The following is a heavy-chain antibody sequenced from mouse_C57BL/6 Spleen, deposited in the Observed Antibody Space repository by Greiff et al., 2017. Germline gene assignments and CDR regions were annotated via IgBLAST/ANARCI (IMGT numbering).Heavy chain of an antibody. CDR2: INPYNGGT. D-gene: IGHD1-1*01. V-gene: IGHV1-19*01. J-gene: IGHJ1*03. Sequence: VQLQQSGPVLVKPGASVKMSCKASGYTFTDYYMNWVKQSHGKSLEWIGVINPYNGGTSYNQKFKGKATLTVDKSSSTAYMELNSLTSEDSAVYYCYVSRDWYFDVWGTGTTVTVSS. CDR3: YVSRDWYFDV. CDR1: GYTFTDYY.